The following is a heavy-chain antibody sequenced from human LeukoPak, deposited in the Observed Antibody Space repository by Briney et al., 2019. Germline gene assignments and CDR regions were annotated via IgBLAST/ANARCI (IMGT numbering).Heavy chain of an antibody. CDR2: ISGSGGST. Sequence: GGSLRLSCAASGFTFSSYAMSWVRQAPGKGLEWVSAISGSGGSTYYADSVKGRFTISRDNSKNTLYLQMNGLRAEDTAVYYCAKGGYYDSSGYYMVWGQGTLVTVSS. CDR1: GFTFSSYA. J-gene: IGHJ4*02. CDR3: AKGGYYDSSGYYMV. D-gene: IGHD3-22*01. V-gene: IGHV3-23*01.